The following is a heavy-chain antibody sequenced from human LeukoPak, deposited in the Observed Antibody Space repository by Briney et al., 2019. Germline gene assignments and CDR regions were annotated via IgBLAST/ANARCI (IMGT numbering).Heavy chain of an antibody. V-gene: IGHV4-59*01. D-gene: IGHD3-22*01. Sequence: SETLSLTCSVFGGSISSYYWSWIRQPPGQGLEWIGYIYYSGSTNYNPSLKSRVTISVDTSKNQFSLKLSSVTAADTAVYYCARIPYYYDTSGYYYYFDYWGQGTLVTVSS. CDR2: IYYSGST. CDR1: GGSISSYY. J-gene: IGHJ4*02. CDR3: ARIPYYYDTSGYYYYFDY.